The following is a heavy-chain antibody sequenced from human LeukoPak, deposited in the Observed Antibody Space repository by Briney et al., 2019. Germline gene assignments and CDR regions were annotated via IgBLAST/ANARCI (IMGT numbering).Heavy chain of an antibody. D-gene: IGHD4-23*01. CDR3: AKSSGGNSYYFDS. Sequence: GSLRLSCAASGFTFRSYGMYWVRQTPGKGLEWVALISYDGSSQYYGDSVKGRFTISRDNSKNMLYLQLSSLRAEDTAVYYCAKSSGGNSYYFDSWGQGTLVTVSS. CDR2: ISYDGSSQ. CDR1: GFTFRSYG. J-gene: IGHJ4*02. V-gene: IGHV3-30*18.